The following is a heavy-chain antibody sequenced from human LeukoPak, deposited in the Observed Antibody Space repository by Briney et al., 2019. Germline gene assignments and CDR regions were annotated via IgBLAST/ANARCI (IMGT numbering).Heavy chain of an antibody. D-gene: IGHD3-9*01. CDR3: ARDQAATNTQVRFCLD. CDR1: GYTFTGYY. V-gene: IGHV1-2*02. J-gene: IGHJ4*02. Sequence: ASGKVSCKAFGYTFTGYYMQWVRQAPGQGLGGMGWINPNSGGTNYAQNLQGRVPLPRDTSISTAYLELSRLRSDDTAVYYCARDQAATNTQVRFCLDWGQGTLVTVSS. CDR2: INPNSGGT.